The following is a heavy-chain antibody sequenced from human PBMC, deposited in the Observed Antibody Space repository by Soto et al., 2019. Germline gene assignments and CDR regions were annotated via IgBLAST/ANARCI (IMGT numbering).Heavy chain of an antibody. J-gene: IGHJ6*02. D-gene: IGHD5-18*01. CDR1: GGTITRGDHF. Sequence: PSDPLSHTCAVSGGTITRGDHFWSWVRQSPGKGLEWLGYIYYSGSTYYNPSLKGRVMMTIDTSKHQFSLNLSSVTAADTAVFYCGRGQTAIDVWGQGTTVTVSS. CDR2: IYYSGST. V-gene: IGHV4-30-4*02. CDR3: GRGQTAIDV.